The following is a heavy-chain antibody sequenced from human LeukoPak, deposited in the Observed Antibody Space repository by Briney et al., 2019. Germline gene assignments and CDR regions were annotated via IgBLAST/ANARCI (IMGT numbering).Heavy chain of an antibody. D-gene: IGHD6-13*01. V-gene: IGHV1-46*01. CDR2: INPSGGST. CDR1: GYTFTSYY. Sequence: GASVKVSCKASGYTFTSYYMHWVRQAPGQGLEWMGIINPSGGSTSYAQKLLGRVTMTRDTSTSTVYMELSSLRSEDTAVYYCASAKKVAAARNYFDYWGQGTLVTVSS. J-gene: IGHJ4*02. CDR3: ASAKKVAAARNYFDY.